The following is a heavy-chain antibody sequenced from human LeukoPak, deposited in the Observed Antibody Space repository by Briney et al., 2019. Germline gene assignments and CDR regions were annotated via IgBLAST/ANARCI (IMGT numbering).Heavy chain of an antibody. CDR2: IKQDGSEK. D-gene: IGHD3-3*01. V-gene: IGHV3-7*01. Sequence: GGSLRLSCAASGFTFSSYGMSWVRQAPGKGLGWVANIKQDGSEKYYVASVKGRFPISRDNAKNSLYLQMNSLRAEDTAVYYCARADGQGYDFWIGYWGQGTLVTVSS. CDR1: GFTFSSYG. CDR3: ARADGQGYDFWIGY. J-gene: IGHJ4*02.